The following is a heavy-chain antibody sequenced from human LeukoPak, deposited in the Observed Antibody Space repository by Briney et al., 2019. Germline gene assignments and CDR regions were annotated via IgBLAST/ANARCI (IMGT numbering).Heavy chain of an antibody. CDR1: GFTFSSYD. J-gene: IGHJ5*02. Sequence: GGSLRLSCAASGFTFSSYDMHWVRQATGKDLEWVSAIGTAGDTYYPGSVKGRFTISRENAKNSLYLQMNSLRAGDTAVYYCARFNYDSSGRYTGFDPWGQGTLVTVSS. CDR3: ARFNYDSSGRYTGFDP. CDR2: IGTAGDT. V-gene: IGHV3-13*01. D-gene: IGHD3-22*01.